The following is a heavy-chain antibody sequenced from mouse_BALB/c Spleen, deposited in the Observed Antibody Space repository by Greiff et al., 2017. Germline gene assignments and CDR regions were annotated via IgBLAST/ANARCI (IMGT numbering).Heavy chain of an antibody. J-gene: IGHJ2*01. Sequence: EVKLVESGGGLVKPGGSLKLSCAASGFAFSSYDMSWVRQTPEKRLEWVAYISSGGGSTYYPDTVKGRFTISRDNAKNTLYLQMSSLKSEDTAMYYCARQGGYGNPDYFDYWGQGTTLTVSS. D-gene: IGHD2-10*02. CDR1: GFAFSSYD. CDR2: ISSGGGST. CDR3: ARQGGYGNPDYFDY. V-gene: IGHV5-12-1*01.